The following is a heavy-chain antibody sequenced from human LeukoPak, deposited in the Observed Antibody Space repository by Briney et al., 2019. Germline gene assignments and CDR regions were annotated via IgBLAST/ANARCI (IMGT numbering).Heavy chain of an antibody. V-gene: IGHV1-69*05. D-gene: IGHD2-2*01. CDR1: GGTFSSYA. CDR3: SYCSSTSCSRYYYYMDV. J-gene: IGHJ6*03. CDR2: IIPIFGTA. Sequence: SVKVSCKASGGTFSSYAISWVRQAPGQGLEWMGGIIPIFGTANYAQKFQGRVTITTGESTSTAYMELSSLRSEDTAVYYCSYCSSTSCSRYYYYMDVWGKGTTVTVSS.